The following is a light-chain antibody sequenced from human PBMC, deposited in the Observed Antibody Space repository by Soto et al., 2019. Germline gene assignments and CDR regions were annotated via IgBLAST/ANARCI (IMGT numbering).Light chain of an antibody. J-gene: IGLJ3*02. CDR1: NSDVGGYSY. CDR3: TSYTSRSTLV. V-gene: IGLV2-14*01. CDR2: EVT. Sequence: QSALTQPASVSGSPGQSITISCTGTNSDVGGYSYVSWYQQHPDKAPKLMIYEVTNRPSGVSNRFSGSKSGNTASLTISGLQAEDEADYYCTSYTSRSTLVFGGGTQLTVL.